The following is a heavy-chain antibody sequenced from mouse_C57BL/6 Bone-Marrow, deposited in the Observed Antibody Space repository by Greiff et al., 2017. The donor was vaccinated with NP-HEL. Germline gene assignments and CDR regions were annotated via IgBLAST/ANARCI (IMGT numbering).Heavy chain of an antibody. CDR2: ISSGGDYI. J-gene: IGHJ1*03. CDR3: TLMTTEGEYFDV. CDR1: GFTFSSYA. V-gene: IGHV5-9-1*02. D-gene: IGHD1-1*01. Sequence: EVMLVESGEGLVKPGGSLKLSCAASGFTFSSYAMSWVRQTPEKRLEWVAYISSGGDYIYYVDTVKGRFTISRDNARNTLYLQMSSLKSEDTAMYYCTLMTTEGEYFDVWGTGTTVTVSS.